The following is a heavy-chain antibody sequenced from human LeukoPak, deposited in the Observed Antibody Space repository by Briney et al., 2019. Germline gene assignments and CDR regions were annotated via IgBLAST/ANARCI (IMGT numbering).Heavy chain of an antibody. V-gene: IGHV3-23*01. D-gene: IGHD3-3*01. Sequence: HAGGSLRLSCTASGFTFSSYAMSRVRQAPGKGLEWVSAISGSGGSTYYADSVKGRFTISRDNSKNTLYLQMNSLRAEDTAVYYCASLDFWSGYYPFDYWGQGTLVTVSS. CDR3: ASLDFWSGYYPFDY. CDR1: GFTFSSYA. J-gene: IGHJ4*02. CDR2: ISGSGGST.